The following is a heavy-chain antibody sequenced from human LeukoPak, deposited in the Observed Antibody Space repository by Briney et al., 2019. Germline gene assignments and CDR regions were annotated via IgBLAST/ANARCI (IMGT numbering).Heavy chain of an antibody. CDR1: GYTFDDYA. Sequence: PGGSLRLSCAASGYTFDDYAMHWVRQAPGKGLEWVSGISWNSGSIGYADSVKGRFTISRDNAKNSLYLQMNSLRAEDTALYYCAKDPLDYWGQETLVTVS. CDR2: ISWNSGSI. J-gene: IGHJ4*02. V-gene: IGHV3-9*01. CDR3: AKDPLDY.